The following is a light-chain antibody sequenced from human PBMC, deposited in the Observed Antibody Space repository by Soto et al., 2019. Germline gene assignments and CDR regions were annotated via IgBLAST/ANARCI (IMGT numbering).Light chain of an antibody. Sequence: QSVLTQPASVSGSPGQSIAISCTGTSSDVGAYNYVSWYQQYPGKAPKLMIYDVSNRPSGVSNRFSGSTSGNTASLTISGLQAEDEADSYCSSYTSSDTYVFGPGTKVTVL. CDR3: SSYTSSDTYV. CDR1: SSDVGAYNY. J-gene: IGLJ1*01. CDR2: DVS. V-gene: IGLV2-14*01.